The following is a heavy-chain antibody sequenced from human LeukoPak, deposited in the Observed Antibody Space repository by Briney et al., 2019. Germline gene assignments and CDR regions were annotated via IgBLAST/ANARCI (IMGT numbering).Heavy chain of an antibody. CDR1: GFTFSGSA. CDR3: ARHFTGPGTYTPYFGMDV. V-gene: IGHV4-59*08. CDR2: VYYSGST. D-gene: IGHD4-11*01. Sequence: GSLRLSCAASGFTFSGSAMHWVRQASGKGLEWVGYVYYSGSTSYNPSLKSRVTISVDASKNQFSLKLSSVTAADTAVYYCARHFTGPGTYTPYFGMDVWGQGTTVTVSS. J-gene: IGHJ6*02.